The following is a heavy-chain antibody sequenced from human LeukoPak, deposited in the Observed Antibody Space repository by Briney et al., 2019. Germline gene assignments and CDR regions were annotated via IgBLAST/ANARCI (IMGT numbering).Heavy chain of an antibody. Sequence: PSQTLSLTCTVSGGSIRSGDYYWSWIRQPPGKGLEWIGYIYYSGSTYYNPSLKSRVTLSVDASKNQFSLKLNSVTAADTAVYYCARAKEATIYYFDYWGQGTLVIVSS. CDR1: GGSIRSGDYY. V-gene: IGHV4-30-4*01. J-gene: IGHJ4*02. D-gene: IGHD2-21*01. CDR2: IYYSGST. CDR3: ARAKEATIYYFDY.